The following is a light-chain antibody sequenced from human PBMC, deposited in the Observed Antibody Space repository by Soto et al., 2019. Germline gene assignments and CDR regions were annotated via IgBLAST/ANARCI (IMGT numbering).Light chain of an antibody. Sequence: IALTQSPDTLSLCPGERATLSCRASQSVSNYLAWYQQKPGQAPRLLIYGASSRATGIPDRFSGSGSGTDFTLTISRLEPEDFAVYYCQQYGSSPLTFGPGTKVDIK. V-gene: IGKV3-20*01. CDR3: QQYGSSPLT. J-gene: IGKJ3*01. CDR1: QSVSNY. CDR2: GAS.